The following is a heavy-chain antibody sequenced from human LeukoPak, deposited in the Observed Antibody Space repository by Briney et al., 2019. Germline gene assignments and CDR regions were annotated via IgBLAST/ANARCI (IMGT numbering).Heavy chain of an antibody. CDR2: IKQDGSEK. J-gene: IGHJ6*03. CDR3: ARDLRKDRYYDFWSASFYYYYYMDV. D-gene: IGHD3-3*01. Sequence: GGSLRLSCAASGFTFSSYGMSWVRQAPGKGLEWVANIKQDGSEKYYVDSVKGRFTISRDNAKNSLYLQMNSLRAEDTAVYYCARDLRKDRYYDFWSASFYYYYYMDVWGKGTTVTVSS. CDR1: GFTFSSYG. V-gene: IGHV3-7*01.